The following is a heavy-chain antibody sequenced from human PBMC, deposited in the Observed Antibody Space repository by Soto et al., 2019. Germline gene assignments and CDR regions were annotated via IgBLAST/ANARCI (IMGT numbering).Heavy chain of an antibody. J-gene: IGHJ3*02. D-gene: IGHD3-22*01. CDR3: AKDSPYYYDSSGYFPHDAFDI. Sequence: GGSLRLSCAASGFTFSSYATSWVRQAPGKGLEWVSAISGSGGSTYYADSVKGRFTISRDNSKNTLYLQMNSLRAEDTAVYYCAKDSPYYYDSSGYFPHDAFDIWGQGTMVTVSS. V-gene: IGHV3-23*01. CDR1: GFTFSSYA. CDR2: ISGSGGST.